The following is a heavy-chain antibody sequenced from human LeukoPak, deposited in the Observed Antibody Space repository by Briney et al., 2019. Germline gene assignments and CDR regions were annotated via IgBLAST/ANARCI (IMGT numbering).Heavy chain of an antibody. V-gene: IGHV1-2*02. J-gene: IGHJ4*02. CDR2: INPNSGGT. CDR1: GYTFTCYY. Sequence: ASVKVSCKASGYTFTCYYMHWVRQAPGQGLEWMGWINPNSGGTNYAQKFQGRVTMTRDTSISTAYMELSRLRSDDTAVYYCARGGIAAAGPNFDYWGQGTLVTVSS. D-gene: IGHD6-13*01. CDR3: ARGGIAAAGPNFDY.